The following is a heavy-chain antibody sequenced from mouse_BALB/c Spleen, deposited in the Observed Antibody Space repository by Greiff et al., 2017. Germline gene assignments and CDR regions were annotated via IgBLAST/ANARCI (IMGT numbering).Heavy chain of an antibody. Sequence: EVKLQESGAELVKPGASVKLSCTASGFNIKDTYMHWVKQRPEQGLEWIGRIDPANGNTKYDPKFQDKATITSDTSSNTAYLQLSSLTSEDTAVYYCARGGNYVHYYAMDYWGQGTSVTVSS. CDR2: IDPANGNT. CDR3: ARGGNYVHYYAMDY. D-gene: IGHD2-1*01. CDR1: GFNIKDTY. J-gene: IGHJ4*01. V-gene: IGHV14-3*02.